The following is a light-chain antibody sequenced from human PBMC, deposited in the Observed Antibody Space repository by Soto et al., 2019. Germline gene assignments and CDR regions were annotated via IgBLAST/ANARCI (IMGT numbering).Light chain of an antibody. Sequence: EIVMTQSPATLSVSPGERATLSCRASQSVSSNLAWYQQKPGLAPRLLIYGASTRATGIPARFSGSGSGTEFTLTISSLQSEDFAVYYCQQYNNWVTFGGGTKVEIK. CDR2: GAS. V-gene: IGKV3-15*01. CDR1: QSVSSN. J-gene: IGKJ4*01. CDR3: QQYNNWVT.